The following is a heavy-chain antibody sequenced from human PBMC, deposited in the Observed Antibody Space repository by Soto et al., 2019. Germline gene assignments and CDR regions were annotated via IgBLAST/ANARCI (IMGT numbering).Heavy chain of an antibody. CDR3: ARGTTTRGNYYYGMDV. D-gene: IGHD4-4*01. Sequence: GGSLRLSCAASGFNFSNYWMHWVRQAPGKGLVWVSRMNSAGNSINYADSVKGRFTISRDNAKNTLYLQMHSLRVEDTAVYFCARGTTTRGNYYYGMDVWGQGTAVTVSS. J-gene: IGHJ6*02. V-gene: IGHV3-74*01. CDR1: GFNFSNYW. CDR2: MNSAGNSI.